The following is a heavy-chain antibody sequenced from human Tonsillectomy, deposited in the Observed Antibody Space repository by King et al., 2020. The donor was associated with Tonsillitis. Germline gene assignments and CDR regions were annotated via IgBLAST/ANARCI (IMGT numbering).Heavy chain of an antibody. J-gene: IGHJ5*02. V-gene: IGHV4-39*01. CDR2: IYYSEST. D-gene: IGHD3-3*01. CDR1: GDSISSSNYY. CDR3: ASTDYDFWSAYSPWFDP. Sequence: LQLQESGPGLVKPSETLSLTCTVSGDSISSSNYYWGWIRQPPGKGLEWIGSIYYSESTYYNPSLKSRVTISVDTSKNQFSLKLSSVTAADTALYYCASTDYDFWSAYSPWFDPWGQGTLVTVSS.